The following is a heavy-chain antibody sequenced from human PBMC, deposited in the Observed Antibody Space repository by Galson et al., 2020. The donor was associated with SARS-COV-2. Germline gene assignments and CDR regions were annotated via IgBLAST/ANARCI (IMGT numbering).Heavy chain of an antibody. CDR2: ISGSGDRT. CDR3: AKDNHLPAAGIYYY. D-gene: IGHD6-25*01. Sequence: GGSLRLSCAASGFTFSSFAMGWVRQAPGKGLDWVAAISGSGDRTFYADSVKGRFTISRDNSKNTLYLQMNSLRAEDAAVYYCAKDNHLPAAGIYYYWGQGALVTVSS. J-gene: IGHJ4*02. V-gene: IGHV3-23*01. CDR1: GFTFSSFA.